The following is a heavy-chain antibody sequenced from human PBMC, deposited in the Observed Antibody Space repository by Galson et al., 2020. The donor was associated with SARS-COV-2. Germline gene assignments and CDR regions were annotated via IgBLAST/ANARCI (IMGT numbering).Heavy chain of an antibody. CDR2: IWSAGNNR. D-gene: IGHD3-10*02. V-gene: IGHV3-33*06. J-gene: IGHJ6*03. CDR3: AKPGTIFALGAPSGGYLDV. Sequence: LSCVASGFNFNNYGMYWVRQAPGKGLEWVSVIWSAGNNRFYADSVKGRFTISRDNSKNTLYLQMNSLIAEDTAVYYCAKPGTIFALGAPSGGYLDVWGRGTTVTVSS. CDR1: GFNFNNYG.